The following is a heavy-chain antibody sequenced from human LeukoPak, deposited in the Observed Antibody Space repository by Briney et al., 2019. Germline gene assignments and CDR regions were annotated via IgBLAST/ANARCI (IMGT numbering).Heavy chain of an antibody. V-gene: IGHV3-23*01. CDR2: IRGGGGSA. CDR3: ARGPNGDYIGAFDM. CDR1: GFTFSAYA. Sequence: GGSLRLSCTASGFTFSAYAMMWVRQAPGKGPEWVSAIRGGGGSAFYADSVKGRFTISRDNSKYTLFLQMNSLRAEDTAVYYCARGPNGDYIGAFDMWGPGTMVTVPS. D-gene: IGHD4-17*01. J-gene: IGHJ3*02.